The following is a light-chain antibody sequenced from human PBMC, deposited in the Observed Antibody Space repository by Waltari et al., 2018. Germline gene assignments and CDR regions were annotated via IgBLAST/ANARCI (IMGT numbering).Light chain of an antibody. Sequence: DIVMTQSPDSLAVSLGEGATVNCKSSQTVFYSSTNKNYLAWYQQKPGQPPKLLLYWASTRESGVPDRFSCSGSETDFTLTISSLQAEDVAVYYCQQYYSTPPTFGQGTKLEI. V-gene: IGKV4-1*01. CDR2: WAS. J-gene: IGKJ2*01. CDR1: QTVFYSSTNKNY. CDR3: QQYYSTPPT.